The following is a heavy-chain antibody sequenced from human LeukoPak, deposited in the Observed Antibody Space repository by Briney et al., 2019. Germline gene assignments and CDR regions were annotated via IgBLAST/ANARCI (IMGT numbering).Heavy chain of an antibody. CDR2: TYYRSKWYN. V-gene: IGHV6-1*01. Sequence: SQTLSLTCAISGDSVSSNSVAWNWIRQSPSRGLEWLARTYYRSKWYNDYAESLKGRISINPDTSKNQFSLQLSSVTAADTAVYYCATMVRGAYQPNWFDPWGRGTLVTVSS. CDR3: ATMVRGAYQPNWFDP. D-gene: IGHD3-10*01. CDR1: GDSVSSNSVA. J-gene: IGHJ5*02.